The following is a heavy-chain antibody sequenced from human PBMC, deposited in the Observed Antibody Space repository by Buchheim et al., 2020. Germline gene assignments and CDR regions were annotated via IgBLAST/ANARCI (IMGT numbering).Heavy chain of an antibody. V-gene: IGHV4-59*08. CDR3: ARQQWDSSGYYYSS. D-gene: IGHD3-22*01. CDR2: IYYSGST. CDR1: GGSISSYY. J-gene: IGHJ4*02. Sequence: QVQLQESGPGLVKPSETLSLTCTVSGGSISSYYWSWIRQPPGKGLEWIGYIYYSGSTNYNPSLKSRVTISVDTSKNQFSLKLSSVTAADTAVYYCARQQWDSSGYYYSSWGQGTL.